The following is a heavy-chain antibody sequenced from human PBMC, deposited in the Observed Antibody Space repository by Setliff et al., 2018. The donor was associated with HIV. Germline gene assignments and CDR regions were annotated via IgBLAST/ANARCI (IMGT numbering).Heavy chain of an antibody. D-gene: IGHD7-27*01. J-gene: IGHJ4*02. CDR2: IYHTGST. CDR1: GGSISSANW. CDR3: VRANCGLPFDY. V-gene: IGHV4-4*02. Sequence: SETLSLTCAVSGGSISSANWWSWVRQPPEQGLEWIGEIYHTGSTNYNPSLKSRVTISVDKSKNQFSLRLISVTAADTAVYYCVRANCGLPFDYWGRGTLVTVSS.